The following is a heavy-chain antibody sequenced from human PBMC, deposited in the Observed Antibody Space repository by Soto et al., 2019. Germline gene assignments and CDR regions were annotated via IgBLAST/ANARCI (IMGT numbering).Heavy chain of an antibody. CDR1: GGSISSSSYY. D-gene: IGHD3-3*01. Sequence: QLQLQESGPGLVKPSETLSLTCTVSGGSISSSSYYWGWIRQPPGKGLEWIGSIYYSGSTYYNPSLKSRVPISVDTSKNQFSLKLSSVTAADTAVYYCARHDYSDYDFWSGYSPFDYWGQGTLVTVSS. J-gene: IGHJ4*02. V-gene: IGHV4-39*01. CDR2: IYYSGST. CDR3: ARHDYSDYDFWSGYSPFDY.